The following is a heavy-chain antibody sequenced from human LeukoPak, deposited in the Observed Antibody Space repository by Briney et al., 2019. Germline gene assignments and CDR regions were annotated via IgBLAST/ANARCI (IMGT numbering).Heavy chain of an antibody. Sequence: SETLSLTCAVYGGSFSGYYWSWIRQPPGKGLEWIGEIYHSGSTNYNPSLKSRVTISVDKSKNQFSLSLTSLTAADTAVYYCARLLFRQWLVSYYFDYWGQGSLVTVSS. CDR2: IYHSGST. D-gene: IGHD6-19*01. J-gene: IGHJ4*02. CDR1: GGSFSGYY. CDR3: ARLLFRQWLVSYYFDY. V-gene: IGHV4-34*01.